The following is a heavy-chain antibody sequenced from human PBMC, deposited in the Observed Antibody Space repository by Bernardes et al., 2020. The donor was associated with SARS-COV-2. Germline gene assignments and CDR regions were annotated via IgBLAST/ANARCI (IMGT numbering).Heavy chain of an antibody. CDR1: GFTFSNYA. J-gene: IGHJ4*02. CDR2: IWYDGSYK. CDR3: ARADSSGYSGMDY. D-gene: IGHD3-22*01. Sequence: VWSLRLSCATSGFTFSNYAIHWVRQAPGKGLEWVAVIWYDGSYKYYADSVKGRFTISRDNSKNTLYLQMNSLRVEDTAVYYCARADSSGYSGMDYWGQGTPVTVSS. V-gene: IGHV3-33*01.